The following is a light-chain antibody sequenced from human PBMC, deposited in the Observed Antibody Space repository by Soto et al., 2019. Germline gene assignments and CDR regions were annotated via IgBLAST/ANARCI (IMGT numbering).Light chain of an antibody. CDR1: SSNIGSNT. CDR3: SSYEATYNLRV. CDR2: SNN. V-gene: IGLV1-44*01. Sequence: QSVLTQPPSASGTPGQRVTISCSGSSSNIGSNTVNWYQQLPGTAPKLLIYSNNQRPSGVPDRFSGSKSGTSASLAISGLQSEDEADYYCSSYEATYNLRVFGGGTKLTVL. J-gene: IGLJ3*02.